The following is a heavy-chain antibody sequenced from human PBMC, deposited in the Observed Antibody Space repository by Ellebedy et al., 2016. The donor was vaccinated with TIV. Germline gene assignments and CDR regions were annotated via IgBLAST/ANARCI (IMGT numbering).Heavy chain of an antibody. CDR1: GGTFSNYA. CDR3: ARDRGSYAFDF. D-gene: IGHD1-26*01. V-gene: IGHV1-18*04. CDR2: INTFNGKT. J-gene: IGHJ4*02. Sequence: AASVKVSCKASGGTFSNYAISWVRQSPGQGLEWMGWINTFNGKTNYAQKLQGRVTMTTDTSTSTVYMDLRSLRSDDTAVYSCARDRGSYAFDFWGQGTLVTVSS.